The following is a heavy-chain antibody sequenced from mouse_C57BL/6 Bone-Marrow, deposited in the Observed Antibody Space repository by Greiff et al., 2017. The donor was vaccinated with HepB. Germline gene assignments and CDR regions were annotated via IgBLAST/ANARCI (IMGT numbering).Heavy chain of an antibody. Sequence: VKLQESGPGLVAPSQSLSITCTVSGFSLTSYAISWVRQPPGKGLEWLGVIWTGGGTNYNSALKSRLSISKDNSKSQVFLKMNSLQTDDTARYYCARTPLFTTVVYFDYWGQGTTLTVSS. J-gene: IGHJ2*01. CDR2: IWTGGGT. D-gene: IGHD1-1*01. V-gene: IGHV2-9-1*01. CDR3: ARTPLFTTVVYFDY. CDR1: GFSLTSYA.